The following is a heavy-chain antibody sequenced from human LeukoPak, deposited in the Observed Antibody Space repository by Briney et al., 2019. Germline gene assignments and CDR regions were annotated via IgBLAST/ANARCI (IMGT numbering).Heavy chain of an antibody. CDR2: IKEDGSEK. CDR1: GFTFMTYW. CDR3: ATGYSVYRY. V-gene: IGHV3-7*05. J-gene: IGHJ4*02. Sequence: GGSLRLSCAASGFTFMTYWMNWVRQAPGKGLEWVANIKEDGSEKYHVDSVKGRFTISRDNAKNSLYLQMNSPRVEDTAVYYCATGYSVYRYWGQGTLVTVSS. D-gene: IGHD5/OR15-5a*01.